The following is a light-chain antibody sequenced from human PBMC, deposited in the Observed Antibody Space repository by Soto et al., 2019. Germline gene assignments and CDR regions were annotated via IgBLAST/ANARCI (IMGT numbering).Light chain of an antibody. CDR2: AVN. CDR3: NSHGGSNNFWV. CDR1: SSDVGAYNS. V-gene: IGLV2-8*01. J-gene: IGLJ3*02. Sequence: QSVLTQPPSASGSPGQSVTISCTGTSSDVGAYNSVSWYQQHPGKAPRLMIYAVNKRPSGVPDRFSGSKSGNTASLTVSGLQAEDEADYYCNSHGGSNNFWVFGGGTKVTVL.